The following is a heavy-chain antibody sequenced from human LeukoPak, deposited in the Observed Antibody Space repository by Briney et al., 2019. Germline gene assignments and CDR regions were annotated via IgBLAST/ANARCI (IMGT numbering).Heavy chain of an antibody. J-gene: IGHJ4*02. D-gene: IGHD6-13*01. CDR3: ARDQEAAAGTGVSDY. Sequence: ASVKVSCKASGYTFTSYGISWVRQAPGQGLEWMGWISAYNGNTNYAQKLQGRVTMTTDTSTSTAYMELRSLRSDDTAVYYCARDQEAAAGTGVSDYWGQGTLVTVSS. V-gene: IGHV1-18*01. CDR1: GYTFTSYG. CDR2: ISAYNGNT.